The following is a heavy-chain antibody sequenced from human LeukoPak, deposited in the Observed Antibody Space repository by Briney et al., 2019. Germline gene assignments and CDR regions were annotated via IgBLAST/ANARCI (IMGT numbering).Heavy chain of an antibody. Sequence: GGSLRLSCAASGFTVRNNYMSWVRQAPGKGLGWVSVIYSGGSTYYADSVKGRSTISRDNSKNTLYLQMNSLRAEDTAVYFCATGERMVRGDGVDYWGQGTLVTVSS. CDR2: IYSGGST. J-gene: IGHJ4*02. V-gene: IGHV3-66*01. CDR3: ATGERMVRGDGVDY. D-gene: IGHD3-10*01. CDR1: GFTVRNNY.